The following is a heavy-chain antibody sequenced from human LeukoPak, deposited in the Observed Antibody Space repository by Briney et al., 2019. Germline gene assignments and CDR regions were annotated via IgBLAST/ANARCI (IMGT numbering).Heavy chain of an antibody. D-gene: IGHD1-1*01. CDR3: ARLQTGRIYYYGMDV. CDR1: GGSISSYY. V-gene: IGHV4-59*08. Sequence: SETLSLTCTVSGGSISSYYWSWIRQPPGKGLEWIGYIYYSGSTNYNPSLKSRVTISVDTSKNQFSLKLSSVTAADTAVYYCARLQTGRIYYYGMDVWGQGTTVTVSS. CDR2: IYYSGST. J-gene: IGHJ6*02.